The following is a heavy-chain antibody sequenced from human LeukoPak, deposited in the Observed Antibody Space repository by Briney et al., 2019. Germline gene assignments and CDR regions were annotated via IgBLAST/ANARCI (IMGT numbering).Heavy chain of an antibody. D-gene: IGHD3-22*01. CDR2: INQDGGEK. V-gene: IGHV3-7*01. J-gene: IGHJ4*02. CDR1: GFTFSSYG. CDR3: ARVEGGYYDSSGYFNYFDY. Sequence: GGSLRLSCAASGFTFSSYGMHWVRQAPGKGLEWVANINQDGGEKYYVDSVKGRFTISRDNAKNSLYLQMNSLRAEDTAVYYCARVEGGYYDSSGYFNYFDYWGQGTLVTVSS.